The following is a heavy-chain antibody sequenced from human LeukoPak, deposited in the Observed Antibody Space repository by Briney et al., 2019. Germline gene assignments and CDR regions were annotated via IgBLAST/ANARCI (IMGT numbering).Heavy chain of an antibody. D-gene: IGHD3/OR15-3a*01. Sequence: PGGSLRLSCAASGFAFSNYAMHWVRQAPGKGLEYVSGINSNGGRTYYADSVKGRFTISGDNSKSTLFLQMSSLSAEDTAVYYCVKGTGTKYYYYGMDVWGQGTTVTVSS. CDR3: VKGTGTKYYYYGMDV. V-gene: IGHV3-64D*06. CDR1: GFAFSNYA. J-gene: IGHJ6*02. CDR2: INSNGGRT.